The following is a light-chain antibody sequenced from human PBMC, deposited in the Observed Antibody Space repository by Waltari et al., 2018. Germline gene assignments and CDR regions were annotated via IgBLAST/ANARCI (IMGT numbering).Light chain of an antibody. CDR1: QNINSW. CDR3: QHYSGFSRT. V-gene: IGKV1-5*03. J-gene: IGKJ1*01. CDR2: KAS. Sequence: DIQMTQSPSTLSASVGDRVTITCRASQNINSWLVWYQQRPGKAPKLLIYKASTSQSGVPSRFSGSGSGTDFTLSISSLQPDDFGTYYCQHYSGFSRTFGQGTKVEI.